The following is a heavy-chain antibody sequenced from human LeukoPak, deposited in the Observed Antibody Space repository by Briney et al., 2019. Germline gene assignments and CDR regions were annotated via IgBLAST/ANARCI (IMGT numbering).Heavy chain of an antibody. CDR3: AKDIEDGYNVFDY. CDR2: ISWDGGST. D-gene: IGHD5-24*01. J-gene: IGHJ4*02. CDR1: GFTFDDYT. Sequence: GGSLRLSCAASGFTFDDYTMHWVRQAPGKGLEWVSLISWDGGSTYYADSVKGRFTISRDNSKNSLYLQMNSLSTEDTALYYCAKDIEDGYNVFDYWGQGTLVTVSS. V-gene: IGHV3-43*01.